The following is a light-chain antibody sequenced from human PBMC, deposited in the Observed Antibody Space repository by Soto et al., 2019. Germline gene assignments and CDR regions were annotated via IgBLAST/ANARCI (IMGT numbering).Light chain of an antibody. J-gene: IGLJ2*01. CDR1: SSNIGTNH. CDR2: RNS. Sequence: QSVLTQPPSASGTPGQWVTISCSGGSSNIGTNHVYWYQHLPGAAPKLLIYRNSLRPSGVPDRFSGSKSGNTASLTISGLQAEDEADYYCCSYAGGDIYVVFGGGTKLTVL. V-gene: IGLV1-47*01. CDR3: CSYAGGDIYVV.